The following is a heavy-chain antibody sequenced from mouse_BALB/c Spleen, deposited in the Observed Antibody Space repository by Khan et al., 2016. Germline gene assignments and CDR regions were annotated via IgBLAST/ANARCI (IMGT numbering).Heavy chain of an antibody. V-gene: IGHV14-4*02. Sequence: VQLQQSGAELVRSGASVKLSCTASGFNIKDYYMHWVKQRPEQGLEWIGWIDPENGDTEYAPKFQGKATMTADTSSNTAYLQLSSLTSEDTAVXYGTACDYNAMDYWGQGTSVTVSS. J-gene: IGHJ4*01. CDR2: IDPENGDT. CDR3: TACDYNAMDY. CDR1: GFNIKDYY.